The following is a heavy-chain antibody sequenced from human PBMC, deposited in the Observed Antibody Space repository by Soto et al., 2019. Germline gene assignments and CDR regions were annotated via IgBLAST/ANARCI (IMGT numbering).Heavy chain of an antibody. CDR2: IDSHGSGT. CDR1: GFTFSNYW. J-gene: IGHJ4*02. D-gene: IGHD2-15*01. CDR3: ARGDEVARWSIDF. Sequence: EVQVVEAGGGLVQPGGSLRLSCAASGFTFSNYWMHWVRQSPGKGLLWVSRIDSHGSGTSYADSVKGRFTISRDNANNMLYLQMSRLRADDTAIYYCARGDEVARWSIDFWGQGTLVTVSS. V-gene: IGHV3-74*01.